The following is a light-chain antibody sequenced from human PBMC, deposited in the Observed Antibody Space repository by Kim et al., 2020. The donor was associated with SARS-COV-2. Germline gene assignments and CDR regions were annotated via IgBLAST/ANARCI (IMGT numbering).Light chain of an antibody. CDR3: SSYAGTNNYVV. V-gene: IGLV2-8*03. Sequence: QSATISCTGCRSDVGADNYVSRYQQQQGEAPKNMIYEVSKCPQGVPDRFFGSKSGNMAVLTVSGLQAEEEDDYYFSSYAGTNNYVVLGGGTQLTVL. CDR1: RSDVGADNY. CDR2: EVS. J-gene: IGLJ2*01.